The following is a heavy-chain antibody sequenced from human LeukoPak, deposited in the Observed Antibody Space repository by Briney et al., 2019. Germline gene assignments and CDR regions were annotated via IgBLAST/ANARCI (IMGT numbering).Heavy chain of an antibody. CDR3: ARTYCSGGDCFFSDT. D-gene: IGHD2-21*02. CDR1: GDSISSTNW. V-gene: IGHV4-4*02. CDR2: VFHAGNT. J-gene: IGHJ3*02. Sequence: SETLSLTCAVSGDSISSTNWWTWVRQPPGKGLERIGEVFHAGNTNYNPSFKSRVTISVDKSKNQFSLSLSSVTGADTAVYHCARTYCSGGDCFFSDTWGQGTMVIVSS.